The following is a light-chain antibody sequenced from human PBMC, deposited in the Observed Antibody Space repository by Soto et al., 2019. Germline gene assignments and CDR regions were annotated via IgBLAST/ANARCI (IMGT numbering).Light chain of an antibody. CDR3: ASGDDRLSGRG. V-gene: IGLV1-47*01. CDR2: RNN. Sequence: QTVLTQPPSASGTPGQRVIISCSGKTPNIGTNYVYWYRHLPGTAPQLLIYRNNQRPSGVPDRFSGSKSRTSASLAISGLRSEDEADYYCASGDDRLSGRGFGGGTKVTVL. CDR1: TPNIGTNY. J-gene: IGLJ3*02.